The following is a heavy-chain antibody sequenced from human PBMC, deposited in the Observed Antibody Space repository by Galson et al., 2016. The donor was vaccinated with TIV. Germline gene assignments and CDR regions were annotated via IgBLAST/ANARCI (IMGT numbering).Heavy chain of an antibody. J-gene: IGHJ6*02. D-gene: IGHD2-2*03. Sequence: SVKVSCKASGYTFSDYHMHWVRQAPGQGLEWMGRINPNSGGTEYAQKFQDRVTMTRDTSINTAYMELGRLRYDDSVIYYCARERGRGYCSSTSCYGYYGMDVWGQGTTVTVSS. CDR1: GYTFSDYH. CDR3: ARERGRGYCSSTSCYGYYGMDV. CDR2: INPNSGGT. V-gene: IGHV1-2*05.